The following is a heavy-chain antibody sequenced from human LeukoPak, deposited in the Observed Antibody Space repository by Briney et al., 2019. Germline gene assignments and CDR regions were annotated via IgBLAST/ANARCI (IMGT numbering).Heavy chain of an antibody. CDR2: ISAYNGNT. CDR1: GYTFTSYG. Sequence: GASVKVSCKASGYTFTSYGISWVRQAPGQGLEWMGWISAYNGNTNYAQKLQGRVTMTTDTSTSTAYMELRSLRSDDTAVYYCARGLYDFWSGYYTRAPFDYWGQGTLVTVSS. D-gene: IGHD3-3*01. CDR3: ARGLYDFWSGYYTRAPFDY. J-gene: IGHJ4*02. V-gene: IGHV1-18*01.